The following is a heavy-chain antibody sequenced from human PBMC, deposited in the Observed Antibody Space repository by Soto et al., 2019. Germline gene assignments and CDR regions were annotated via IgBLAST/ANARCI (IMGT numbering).Heavy chain of an antibody. CDR1: GFTFSTYA. CDR3: AKALYDFWSGFSYGLDV. CDR2: ISGSGDNT. Sequence: GGSLRLSCAASGFTFSTYAMSWVRQAPGKGLEWVSAISGSGDNTYYADSVKGRFTISRDNSKNTVYLQMNSPGAEDTARYYCAKALYDFWSGFSYGLDVWGQGTTVTVSS. J-gene: IGHJ6*02. D-gene: IGHD3-3*01. V-gene: IGHV3-23*01.